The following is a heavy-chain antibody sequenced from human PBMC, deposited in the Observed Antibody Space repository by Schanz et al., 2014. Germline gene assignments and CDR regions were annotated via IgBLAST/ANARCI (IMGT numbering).Heavy chain of an antibody. CDR2: MPFDYSSQ. D-gene: IGHD3-3*01. CDR1: GFTFSDFG. CDR3: ATDFFPSKGPRHVAS. J-gene: IGHJ5*01. Sequence: VRVVESGGDLVLPGGSLRLSCAATGFTFSDFGMHWVRQASGKGLEWVAFMPFDYSSQYDAYAVKGRFTISRDNSRTXXSPKIQRPTGHATDTSVCATDFFPSKGPRHVASWGRGTLVTVSS. V-gene: IGHV3-30*02.